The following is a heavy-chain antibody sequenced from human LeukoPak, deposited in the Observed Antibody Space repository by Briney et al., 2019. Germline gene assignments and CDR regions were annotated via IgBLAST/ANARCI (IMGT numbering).Heavy chain of an antibody. J-gene: IGHJ4*02. CDR1: GGTFSSYA. V-gene: IGHV1-69*04. D-gene: IGHD6-13*01. CDR2: IIPILGIA. Sequence: SVKVSCKASGGTFSSYAISWVRQAPGQGLEWMGRIIPILGIANYAQKFQGRVTITADKSTSTAYMELSSLRSEDTAVYYCAREHSSSWDQFDYWGQGTLVTVSS. CDR3: AREHSSSWDQFDY.